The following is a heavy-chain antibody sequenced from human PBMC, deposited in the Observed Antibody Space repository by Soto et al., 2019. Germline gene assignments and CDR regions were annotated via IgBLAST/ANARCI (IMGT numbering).Heavy chain of an antibody. CDR2: INYSGST. Sequence: SETLSLTCAVYGGSFSGYYWSWIRQPPGKGLEWIGEINYSGSTNYNPSLQSRVTISVDTSKNQFSLKLKSVTAADTAIYYCARRTVNIRTFYSGLKTHCFDYWGQGAPVTVSS. J-gene: IGHJ4*02. V-gene: IGHV4-34*01. CDR1: GGSFSGYY. D-gene: IGHD6-19*01. CDR3: ARRTVNIRTFYSGLKTHCFDY.